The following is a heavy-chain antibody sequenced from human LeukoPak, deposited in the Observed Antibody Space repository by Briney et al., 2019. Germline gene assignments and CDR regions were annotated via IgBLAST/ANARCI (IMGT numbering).Heavy chain of an antibody. CDR3: VRNLYKAYFDY. V-gene: IGHV3-23*01. CDR2: ISASGGTT. CDR1: GFTFSSYA. D-gene: IGHD1-1*01. J-gene: IGHJ4*02. Sequence: GGSLRLSCAASGFTFSSYAMSWVRQAPGKGLEWVSAISASGGTTYYADSVKGRFTFSRDNSKNTLYLQMNGLRAEGTALYYCVRNLYKAYFDYWGQGTLVTVSS.